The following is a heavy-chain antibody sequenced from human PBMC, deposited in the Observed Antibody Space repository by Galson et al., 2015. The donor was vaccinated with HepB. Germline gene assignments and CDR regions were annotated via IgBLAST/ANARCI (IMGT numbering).Heavy chain of an antibody. CDR3: AKDFDYGDGSGSFLDY. CDR2: ISYDGSHK. Sequence: LRLSCAASGFTLSNYGMHWVRQAPGKGLEWVAVISYDGSHKNYRDSVKGRFTISRDNSKNTVYLQMNSLRAEDTAVFYCAKDFDYGDGSGSFLDYWGQGTLVTVSS. J-gene: IGHJ4*02. V-gene: IGHV3-30*18. D-gene: IGHD4-17*01. CDR1: GFTLSNYG.